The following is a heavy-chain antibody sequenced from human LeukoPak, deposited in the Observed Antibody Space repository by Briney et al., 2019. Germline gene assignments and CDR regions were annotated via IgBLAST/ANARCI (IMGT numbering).Heavy chain of an antibody. Sequence: ASVKVSCKASGYTFTSYDINWVRQATGQGLGWMGWMNPNSGNTGYAQKFQGRVTITRNTSISTAYMELSSLRSEDTAVYYCARGGFCSSTGCFNYYYYYMDVWGKGTTATVSS. D-gene: IGHD2-2*01. CDR2: MNPNSGNT. CDR1: GYTFTSYD. V-gene: IGHV1-8*03. CDR3: ARGGFCSSTGCFNYYYYYMDV. J-gene: IGHJ6*03.